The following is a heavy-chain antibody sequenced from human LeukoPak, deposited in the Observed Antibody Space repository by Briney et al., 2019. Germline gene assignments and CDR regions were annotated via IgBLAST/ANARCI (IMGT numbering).Heavy chain of an antibody. CDR1: GGSISSYY. J-gene: IGHJ5*02. CDR3: ARAGDYGDYVGWFDP. D-gene: IGHD4-17*01. Sequence: SETLSLTCTVSGGSISSYYWSWIRQPPGKGLEWIGYIYYSGSTNYNPSLKSRVTISVDTSKNQFSLKLTSVTAADTAVYYCARAGDYGDYVGWFDPWGQGTLVTVSS. V-gene: IGHV4-59*12. CDR2: IYYSGST.